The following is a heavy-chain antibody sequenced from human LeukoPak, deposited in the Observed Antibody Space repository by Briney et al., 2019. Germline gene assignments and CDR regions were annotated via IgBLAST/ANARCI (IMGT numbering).Heavy chain of an antibody. CDR1: GFTFSDYS. J-gene: IGHJ3*02. Sequence: GGSLRLSCAASGFTFSDYSMTWIRQAPGKGLEWLSYISRDGTFIQYADSVKGRFTISRDSAKNSLFLQMSSLTAEDTAVYYCARVGSSGYSYGPDAFDIWGQGTMVTVSS. CDR2: ISRDGTFI. D-gene: IGHD5-18*01. CDR3: ARVGSSGYSYGPDAFDI. V-gene: IGHV3-11*01.